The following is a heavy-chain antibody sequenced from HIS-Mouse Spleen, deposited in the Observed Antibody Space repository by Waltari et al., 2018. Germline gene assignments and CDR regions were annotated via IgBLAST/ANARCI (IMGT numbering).Heavy chain of an antibody. CDR1: GGSISSGGYY. J-gene: IGHJ2*01. CDR2: IYYSGST. CDR3: ARDARTGGWYFDL. Sequence: QVQLQESGPGLVKPSQTLSLTCTVSGGSISSGGYYCSWLRQHPGKGLEWIGYIYYSGSTYYNPSLKSRVTISVDTSKNQFSLKLSSVTAADTAVYYCARDARTGGWYFDLWGRGTLVTVSS. V-gene: IGHV4-31*03. D-gene: IGHD2-8*02.